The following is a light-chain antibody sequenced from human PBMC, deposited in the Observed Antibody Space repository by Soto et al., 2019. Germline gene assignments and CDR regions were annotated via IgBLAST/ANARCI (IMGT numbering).Light chain of an antibody. CDR3: QQYHAYPPT. J-gene: IGKJ1*01. CDR1: QSIGTY. CDR2: SAS. V-gene: IGKV1-8*01. Sequence: AIRMTQSPPSFSASTGDRVTITCRASQSIGTYLAWYQQRPGKAPNLLIYSASILQSGVPSRFSGSGSGTDFTLTITSPQSEDFATYYCQQYHAYPPTFGQGTNVGIK.